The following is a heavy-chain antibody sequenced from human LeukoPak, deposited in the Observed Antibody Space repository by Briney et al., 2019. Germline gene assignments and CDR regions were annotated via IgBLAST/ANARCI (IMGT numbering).Heavy chain of an antibody. CDR2: ISSDRRST. Sequence: RGSLRLSCAASGFTFSSYAMSWVRQAPGKGLEWVSAISSDRRSTYYADSVKGRFTISRDNSKNTLFLQMNSLRVEHTAVYYCARACSDGSCYFAAFDLWGQGTMVAFSS. CDR3: ARACSDGSCYFAAFDL. V-gene: IGHV3-23*01. CDR1: GFTFSSYA. D-gene: IGHD2-15*01. J-gene: IGHJ3*01.